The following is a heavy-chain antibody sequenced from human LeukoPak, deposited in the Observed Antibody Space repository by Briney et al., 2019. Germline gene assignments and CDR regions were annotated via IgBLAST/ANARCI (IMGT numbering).Heavy chain of an antibody. J-gene: IGHJ5*02. V-gene: IGHV5-51*01. Sequence: LGESLKISCKGSGYSFTSYWIGWVRQMPGKGLEWMGIIYPGDSDTRYSPSFQGQVTISADKSISTAYLQWRSLKASDTAMYYCARRYCSSTSCYTVSGWFDPWGQGTLVTVSS. CDR1: GYSFTSYW. CDR3: ARRYCSSTSCYTVSGWFDP. CDR2: IYPGDSDT. D-gene: IGHD2-2*02.